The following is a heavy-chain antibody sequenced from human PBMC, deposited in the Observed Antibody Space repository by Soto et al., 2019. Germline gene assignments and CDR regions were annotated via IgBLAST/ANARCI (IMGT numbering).Heavy chain of an antibody. D-gene: IGHD2-15*01. Sequence: GGSLRLSCAASGFTFSSYGMHWVRQAPGKGLEWVAVIWYDGSNKYYADSVKGRFTISRDNSKNTLYLQMNSLRAEDTAVYYCARGGLVDCSGGSCYGDHYYYYGMDVWGQGTTVTVSS. J-gene: IGHJ6*02. CDR2: IWYDGSNK. V-gene: IGHV3-33*01. CDR1: GFTFSSYG. CDR3: ARGGLVDCSGGSCYGDHYYYYGMDV.